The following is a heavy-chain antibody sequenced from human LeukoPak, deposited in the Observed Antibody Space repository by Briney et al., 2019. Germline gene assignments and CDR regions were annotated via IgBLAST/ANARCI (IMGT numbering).Heavy chain of an antibody. Sequence: GASVKVSCKASGGTFSSYAISWVRQAPGQGLEWMGGIIPIFGTANYAQKFQGRVTITADKSTSTAYMELSSLRSEDTAVYYCAFKKAGIAVAGLDYWGQGTLVTVSS. CDR2: IIPIFGTA. CDR1: GGTFSSYA. D-gene: IGHD6-19*01. CDR3: AFKKAGIAVAGLDY. V-gene: IGHV1-69*06. J-gene: IGHJ4*02.